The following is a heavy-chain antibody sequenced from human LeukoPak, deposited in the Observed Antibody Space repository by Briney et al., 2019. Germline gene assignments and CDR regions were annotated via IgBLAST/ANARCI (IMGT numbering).Heavy chain of an antibody. CDR2: ISYSGST. Sequence: SETLSLTCTVSGGSISSNSYYWGWIRQPPGKGLEWIGTISYSGSTYYNPSLKSRVTISVDTSKNQFSLKLSSVTAADTAVYYCSRVYYYDSSGSLWSYYYYYYYMDVWGKGTTVTVSS. J-gene: IGHJ6*03. CDR3: SRVYYYDSSGSLWSYYYYYYYMDV. CDR1: GGSISSNSYY. V-gene: IGHV4-39*07. D-gene: IGHD3-22*01.